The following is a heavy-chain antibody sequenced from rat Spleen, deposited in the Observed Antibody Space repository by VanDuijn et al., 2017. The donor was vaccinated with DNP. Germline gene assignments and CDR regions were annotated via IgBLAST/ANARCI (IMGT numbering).Heavy chain of an antibody. J-gene: IGHJ4*01. D-gene: IGHD1-12*02. CDR1: RFIFSNYG. Sequence: EVQLVESGGGLVQPGRSLKLSCAASRFIFSNYGLAWVRQAPKKGLEWVATISYDGSSTYYRDSVKGRFTISRDNAKSTLYLQMNSLRSEDSATYYCAREGDYYDGSFVDALDAWGQGTSVTVSS. CDR2: ISYDGSST. V-gene: IGHV5-29*01. CDR3: AREGDYYDGSFVDALDA.